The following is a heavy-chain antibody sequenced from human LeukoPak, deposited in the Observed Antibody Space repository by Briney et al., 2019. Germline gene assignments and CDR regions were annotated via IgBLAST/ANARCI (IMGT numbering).Heavy chain of an antibody. CDR2: IDGSGENT. CDR1: GFTLNSYV. Sequence: GGSLGLSCVASGFTLNSYVMHWVRQAPGKGLEWVLGIDGSGENTYYAGSVKGRFTISRDNSKKTLYLKMNSLRAEDTAVYYCAKDSDSSGYYTGPFDSWGQGKPVTVSS. D-gene: IGHD3-22*01. CDR3: AKDSDSSGYYTGPFDS. V-gene: IGHV3-23*01. J-gene: IGHJ4*02.